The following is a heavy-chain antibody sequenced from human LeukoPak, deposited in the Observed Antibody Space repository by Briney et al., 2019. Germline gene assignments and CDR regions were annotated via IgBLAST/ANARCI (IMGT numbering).Heavy chain of an antibody. CDR1: GYTFTGYY. D-gene: IGHD3-9*01. Sequence: ASVKVSCKASGYTFTGYYMHLVRQAPGQGLEWMGWINPNSGGTNYAQKFQGRVTMTRDTSISTAYMELSRLRSDDTAVYYCAREYYDILTGYYSWFDPWGQGTLVTVSS. CDR3: AREYYDILTGYYSWFDP. J-gene: IGHJ5*02. V-gene: IGHV1-2*02. CDR2: INPNSGGT.